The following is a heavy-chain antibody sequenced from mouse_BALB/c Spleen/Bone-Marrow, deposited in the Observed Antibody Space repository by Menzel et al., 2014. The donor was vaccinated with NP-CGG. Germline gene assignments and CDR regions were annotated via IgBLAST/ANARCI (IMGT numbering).Heavy chain of an antibody. J-gene: IGHJ2*01. CDR1: GFTFSSYA. CDR3: ARDDYDDQYYFDY. V-gene: IGHV5-6-5*01. D-gene: IGHD2-4*01. CDR2: ISGGGST. Sequence: EVKLMESGGGLVKPGGSLKLSCAASGFTFSSYAMSWVRRTPEKRLEWVASISGGGSTYYPDSVKGRFTISRDNARNILYLQMSSLRSEDTAMYYCARDDYDDQYYFDYWGQGTTLTVSS.